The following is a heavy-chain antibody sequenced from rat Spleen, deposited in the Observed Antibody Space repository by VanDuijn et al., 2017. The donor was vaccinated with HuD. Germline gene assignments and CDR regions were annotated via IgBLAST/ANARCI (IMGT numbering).Heavy chain of an antibody. CDR1: GFTFSDYY. Sequence: EVQLVESGGGLVQPGRSLKLSCAASGFTFSDYYMACVRQAPKKGLEWVASISYEGRSTYYGDSVKGRFTISRDNTKSTLYLQMDSLRSEDTATYYCTTGGTIAVPIWFAHWGQGTLVTVSS. J-gene: IGHJ3*01. V-gene: IGHV5-20*01. D-gene: IGHD1-2*01. CDR3: TTGGTIAVPIWFAH. CDR2: ISYEGRST.